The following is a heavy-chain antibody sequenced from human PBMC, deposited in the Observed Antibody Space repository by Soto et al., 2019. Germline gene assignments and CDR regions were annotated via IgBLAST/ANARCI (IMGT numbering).Heavy chain of an antibody. J-gene: IGHJ5*02. CDR2: IKTKSDGGTT. V-gene: IGHV3-15*01. Sequence: EVRLVESGGGLVKPGGSLIVSCAASGFTFSDAWVSWVRQAPGKGLEWVGHIKTKSDGGTTDYAAPVKGRFTISRDDPKNTFYLQMNSLKTDDTGVYYCTSITIFGGGFDPWGQGTLVTVSS. CDR3: TSITIFGGGFDP. CDR1: GFTFSDAW. D-gene: IGHD3-3*01.